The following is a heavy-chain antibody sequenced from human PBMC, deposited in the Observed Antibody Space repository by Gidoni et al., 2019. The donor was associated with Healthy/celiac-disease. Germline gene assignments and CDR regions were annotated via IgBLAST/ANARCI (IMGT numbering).Heavy chain of an antibody. J-gene: IGHJ4*02. Sequence: QLQLQESVPGLVMPSETLSLPCPVPGRSISSSSYYWGWIRQPPGKGLEWIGGIYYSGSTYYNPSLKSRVTISVDTSKNQYSMKLSSVTAADTAVYYCARGETYDYIWGSYRSPFDYWGQGTLITVSS. D-gene: IGHD3-16*02. CDR2: IYYSGST. CDR1: GRSISSSSYY. CDR3: ARGETYDYIWGSYRSPFDY. V-gene: IGHV4-39*01.